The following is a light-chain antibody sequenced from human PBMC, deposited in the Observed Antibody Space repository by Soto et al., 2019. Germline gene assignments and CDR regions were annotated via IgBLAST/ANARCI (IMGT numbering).Light chain of an antibody. V-gene: IGLV2-8*01. CDR2: GVN. Sequence: QSVLTQPPSASGSPGQSVTISCTGTNIDVGGYDYVSWYQHHPGKAPRLLIYGVNKRPSGVPDRFSGSKSGNTASLTVSGLQAEDEAEYYCTSYAGRNKLAVFGTGTKVTVL. CDR1: NIDVGGYDY. J-gene: IGLJ1*01. CDR3: TSYAGRNKLAV.